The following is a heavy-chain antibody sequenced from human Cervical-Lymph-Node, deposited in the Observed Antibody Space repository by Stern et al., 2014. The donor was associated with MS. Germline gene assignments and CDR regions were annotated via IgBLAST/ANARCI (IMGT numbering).Heavy chain of an antibody. Sequence: XQLVQSGAEVKKPGASVKVSCKASGYMFTSYGISWVRQAPGQGLEWMGWISTYSGNTNYAQKLQGRVTLATDTSPSTAYLELRSLRSDXTAVYXCXXXXXXXRSWTXXFYXGMDVWGQGTTVTV. V-gene: IGHV1-18*04. D-gene: IGHD6-13*01. CDR3: XXXXXXXRSWTXXFYXGMDV. J-gene: IGHJ6*02. CDR2: ISTYSGNT. CDR1: GYMFTSYG.